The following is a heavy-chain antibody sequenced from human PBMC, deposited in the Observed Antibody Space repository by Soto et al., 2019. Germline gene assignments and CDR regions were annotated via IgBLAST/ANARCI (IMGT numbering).Heavy chain of an antibody. CDR3: APSSGVLIRTASPPDFAP. J-gene: IGHJ5*02. V-gene: IGHV3-30*03. CDR1: GFIFRNHV. Sequence: QVQLVESGGGVVQPGRSLRLSCAASGFIFRNHVMHWVRQAPGKGLEWVAVISNDGSNKYYTESVKGRFSISRDNSKNPRHFKMDSRRIGATVAYSGAPSSGVLIRTASPPDFAPRGQGTLVTV. CDR2: ISNDGSNK. D-gene: IGHD3-10*01.